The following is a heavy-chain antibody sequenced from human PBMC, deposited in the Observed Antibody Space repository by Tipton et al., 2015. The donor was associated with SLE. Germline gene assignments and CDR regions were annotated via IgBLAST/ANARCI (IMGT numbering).Heavy chain of an antibody. CDR3: AKDCNYDNADYN. CDR2: IDHSGST. J-gene: IGHJ4*02. V-gene: IGHV4-4*02. Sequence: TLSLTCAVSGGSIRSSNWWSWVRQPPGKGLEWIGEIDHSGSTNSNPSLKSRVSMSVDKSKNQFSLKLSSVTVADTAVYYCAKDCNYDNADYNWGQGKLVIVSS. CDR1: GGSIRSSNW. D-gene: IGHD4-17*01.